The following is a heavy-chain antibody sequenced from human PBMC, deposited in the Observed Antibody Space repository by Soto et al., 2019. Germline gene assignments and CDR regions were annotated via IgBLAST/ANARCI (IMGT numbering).Heavy chain of an antibody. J-gene: IGHJ4*02. V-gene: IGHV3-21*01. D-gene: IGHD2-2*01. CDR3: ANQLPIDY. CDR1: GFTFSSYS. Sequence: EVQLLESGGGLVQPGGSLRLSCAASGFTFSSYSMNWVRQAPGKGLEWVSSISSSSRYIYYADAVKGRFTISRENAKNSLYLQMNSLRAEETAVYYCANQLPIDYWGQGTLVTVSS. CDR2: ISSSSRYI.